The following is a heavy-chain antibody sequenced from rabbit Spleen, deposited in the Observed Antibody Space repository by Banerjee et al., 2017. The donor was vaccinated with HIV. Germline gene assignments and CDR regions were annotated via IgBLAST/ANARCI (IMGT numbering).Heavy chain of an antibody. Sequence: QEQLVESGGGLVQPGGSLKLSCKASGFDFSTYSMSWVRQAPGKGLEWIGCIDTGSGDTAYATWAKGRFTISKTSSTTVTLQMTSLTAADTATYFCARDLVAVIGWNFSLWGQGTLVTVS. CDR2: IDTGSGDT. D-gene: IGHD1-1*01. V-gene: IGHV1S45*01. CDR1: GFDFSTYS. CDR3: ARDLVAVIGWNFSL. J-gene: IGHJ3*01.